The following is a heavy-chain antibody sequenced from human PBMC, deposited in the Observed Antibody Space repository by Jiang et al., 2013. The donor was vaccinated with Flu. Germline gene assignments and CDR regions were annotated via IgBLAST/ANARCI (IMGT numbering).Heavy chain of an antibody. V-gene: IGHV4-30-4*01. CDR3: ASQIRYFDWLLDY. CDR1: GGSISSGDYY. J-gene: IGHJ4*02. CDR2: IYYSGST. D-gene: IGHD3-9*01. Sequence: GSGLVKPSQTLSLTCTVSGGSISSGDYYWSWIRQPPGKGLEWIGYIYYSGSTYYNPSLKSRVTISVDTSKNQFSLKLSSVTAADTAVYYCASQIRYFDWLLDYWGQGTLVTVSS.